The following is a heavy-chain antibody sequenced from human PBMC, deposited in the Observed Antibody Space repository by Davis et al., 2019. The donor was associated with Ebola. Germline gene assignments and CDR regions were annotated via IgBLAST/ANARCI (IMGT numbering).Heavy chain of an antibody. Sequence: ASVKVSCKASGYRFTSYYMHWVRQAPGHGLEWMGIINTSDGFTSYAQEFQGRVTMTRDTSTSTVYMDLRSLRSEDTAVYYCGKGKLEELDYWGQGTLVTVSS. CDR2: INTSDGFT. V-gene: IGHV1-46*01. CDR1: GYRFTSYY. CDR3: GKGKLEELDY. D-gene: IGHD1/OR15-1a*01. J-gene: IGHJ4*02.